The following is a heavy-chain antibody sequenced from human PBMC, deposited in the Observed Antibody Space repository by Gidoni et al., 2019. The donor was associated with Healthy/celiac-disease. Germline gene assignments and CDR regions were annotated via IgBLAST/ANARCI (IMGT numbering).Heavy chain of an antibody. V-gene: IGHV1-2*02. CDR1: GYTFTGYY. Sequence: QVQLVQSGAEVKKPGASVKVSCKAYGYTFTGYYMHWVRQAPGQGHEWMGWTNPNSGGTNYAQKFQGRVTMTRDTSISTAYMELSRLRSDDTAVYYCARDPSITGTTVDYWGQGTLVTVSS. J-gene: IGHJ4*02. D-gene: IGHD1-20*01. CDR3: ARDPSITGTTVDY. CDR2: TNPNSGGT.